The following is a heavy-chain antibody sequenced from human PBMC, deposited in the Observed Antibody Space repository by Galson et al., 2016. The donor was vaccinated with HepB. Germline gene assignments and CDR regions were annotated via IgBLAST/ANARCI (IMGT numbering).Heavy chain of an antibody. Sequence: LRLSCAASGFTFRSYEMNWVRQPPGKGLEWIGNIHYIGTTKYNASLKSRLTISIDTSKNEVSLELTSVTAADTAVYYCARGLRLSNMVGGVTNYFDPWGQGTLVIVSP. J-gene: IGHJ5*02. V-gene: IGHV4-59*12. CDR1: GFTFRSYE. D-gene: IGHD3-10*01. CDR3: ARGLRLSNMVGGVTNYFDP. CDR2: IHYIGTT.